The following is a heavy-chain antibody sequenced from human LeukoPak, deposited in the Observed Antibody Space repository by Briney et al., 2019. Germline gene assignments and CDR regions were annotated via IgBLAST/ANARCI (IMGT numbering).Heavy chain of an antibody. D-gene: IGHD4-23*01. CDR1: GFTVRDFW. J-gene: IGHJ4*02. CDR3: VRGGWELDY. V-gene: IGHV3-7*01. Sequence: GGSLRLSCAASGFTVRDFWMAWFRQAPGKGLEWVAHIKEDGTAKYYVGSVRGRFTISKDDDKNSLSLQMNSLRVEDTAVYYCVRGGWELDYWGQGTLVTVSS. CDR2: IKEDGTAK.